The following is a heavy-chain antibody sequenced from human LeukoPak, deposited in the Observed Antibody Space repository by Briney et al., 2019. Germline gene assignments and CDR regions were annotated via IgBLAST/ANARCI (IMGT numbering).Heavy chain of an antibody. D-gene: IGHD1-26*01. CDR2: ISGSGGNT. CDR3: AREVGPCDY. V-gene: IGHV3-23*01. CDR1: GFTFTNYA. J-gene: IGHJ4*02. Sequence: GGSLRLSCAASGFTFTNYAMSWVRQAPGKGLEWVSSISGSGGNTYYADSVKGRFTISRDNSENTLYLQMNSLRADDTAVYYCAREVGPCDYWGQGTLVPVSS.